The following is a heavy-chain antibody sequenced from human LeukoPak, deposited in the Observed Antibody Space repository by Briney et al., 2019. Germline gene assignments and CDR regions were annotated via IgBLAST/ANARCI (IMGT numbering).Heavy chain of an antibody. CDR1: GFTFSSYA. J-gene: IGHJ5*02. CDR2: ISYDGSNK. CDR3: ARAAHTAMGRRADWFDP. Sequence: GRSLRLSCAASGFTFSSYAMHWVRQAPGKGLEWVAVISYDGSNKYYADSVKGRFTISRDNSKNTLYLQMNSLRAEDTAVYYCARAAHTAMGRRADWFDPWGQGTLVTVSS. V-gene: IGHV3-30-3*01. D-gene: IGHD5-18*01.